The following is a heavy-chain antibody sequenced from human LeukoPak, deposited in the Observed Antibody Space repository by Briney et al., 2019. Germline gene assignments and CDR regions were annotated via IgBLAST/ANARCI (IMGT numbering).Heavy chain of an antibody. Sequence: SVKVSCKASGGTFSSYAISWVRQAPGQGLEWMGRIIPILGIANYAQKFQGRVTITADKSTSTAYMELSSLRSEDTAVCYCARERGEMNGSGIDYWGQGTLVTVSS. V-gene: IGHV1-69*04. CDR2: IIPILGIA. CDR1: GGTFSSYA. CDR3: ARERGEMNGSGIDY. J-gene: IGHJ4*02. D-gene: IGHD3-10*01.